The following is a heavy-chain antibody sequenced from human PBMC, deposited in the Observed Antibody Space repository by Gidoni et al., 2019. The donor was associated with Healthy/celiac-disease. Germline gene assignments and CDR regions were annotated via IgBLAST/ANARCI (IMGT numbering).Heavy chain of an antibody. V-gene: IGHV1-2*02. J-gene: IGHJ6*02. CDR3: AREFYDFWSGYHYYYYGMDV. CDR1: GYTFTGHY. CDR2: INPNSGGT. D-gene: IGHD3-3*01. Sequence: QVQLVQSGAEVTKPGASVKVSCKASGYTFTGHYMHWVRQAPGQGLEWMGWINPNSGGTNYAQKFQGRVTMTRDTSISTAYMELSRLRSDDTAVYYCAREFYDFWSGYHYYYYGMDVWGQGTTVTVSS.